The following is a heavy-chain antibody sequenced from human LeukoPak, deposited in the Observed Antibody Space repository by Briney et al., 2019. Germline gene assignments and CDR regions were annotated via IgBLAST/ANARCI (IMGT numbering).Heavy chain of an antibody. CDR2: IRSNSFNYAT. V-gene: IGHV3-73*01. J-gene: IGHJ4*02. CDR3: TRHTQDY. CDR1: GFTFSASA. Sequence: GGSLRLSCAASGFTFSASAIHWVRQAPGKGLEWVGHIRSNSFNYATAYAASVKGRFTISRDDSKDTAYLQMNSLKTEDTAVYYCTRHTQDYWGQGTLVTVSS.